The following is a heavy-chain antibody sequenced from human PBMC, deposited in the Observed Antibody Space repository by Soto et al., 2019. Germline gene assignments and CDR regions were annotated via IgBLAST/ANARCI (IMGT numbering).Heavy chain of an antibody. CDR2: ISGSGGST. CDR3: AKESGFLEWLLRYFDY. D-gene: IGHD3-3*01. CDR1: GFTFSSYA. J-gene: IGHJ4*02. Sequence: GGSLRLSCAASGFTFSSYAMSWVRQAPGKGLEWVSAISGSGGSTYYADSVKGRFTISRDNSKNTLYLQMNSLRAEDTAVYYCAKESGFLEWLLRYFDYWGQRTLVTVSS. V-gene: IGHV3-23*01.